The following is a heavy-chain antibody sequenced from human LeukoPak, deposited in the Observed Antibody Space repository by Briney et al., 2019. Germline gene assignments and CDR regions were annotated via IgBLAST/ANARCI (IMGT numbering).Heavy chain of an antibody. D-gene: IGHD1-26*01. CDR1: NGSISTYY. J-gene: IGHJ4*02. Sequence: KPSETLSLTCSVSNGSISTYYWSWIRQSPGKGLEWISYIYYGGTTSYNPSLKRRVTISVHSPKNHFSLRLTSLTAADTALYYCARHGGTLDYFDSWGPGSPVIVSS. V-gene: IGHV4-59*08. CDR3: ARHGGTLDYFDS. CDR2: IYYGGTT.